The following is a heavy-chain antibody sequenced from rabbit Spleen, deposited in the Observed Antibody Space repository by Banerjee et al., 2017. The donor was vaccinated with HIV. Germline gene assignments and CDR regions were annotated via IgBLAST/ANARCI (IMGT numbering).Heavy chain of an antibody. V-gene: IGHV1S45*01. J-gene: IGHJ4*01. CDR3: ARDVDTIYFRFSL. D-gene: IGHD1-1*01. CDR2: INIVTGKS. Sequence: EQLEESGGGLVQPEGSLTLTCKASGVSLHDKDVMCWVHQAPVKGLEWIACINIVTGKSVYARWAKGRFTMSRTTSPTVTLQMTSLTAADTATYFCARDVDTIYFRFSLWGPGTLVTVS. CDR1: GVSLHDKDV.